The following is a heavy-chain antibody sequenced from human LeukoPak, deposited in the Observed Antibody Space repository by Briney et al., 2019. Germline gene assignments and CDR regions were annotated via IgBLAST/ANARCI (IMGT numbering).Heavy chain of an antibody. CDR3: ARGPDFDY. V-gene: IGHV4-34*01. CDR2: INHSGST. D-gene: IGHD3-3*01. Sequence: PSETLPLTCGAYDGSFSGYSWSWIRQSPDKGLEWIGEINHSGSTNYNPSLKSRVTISVDTSKNQFSLKLSSVTAADTAVYYCARGPDFDYWGQGTLVTVSS. CDR1: DGSFSGYS. J-gene: IGHJ4*02.